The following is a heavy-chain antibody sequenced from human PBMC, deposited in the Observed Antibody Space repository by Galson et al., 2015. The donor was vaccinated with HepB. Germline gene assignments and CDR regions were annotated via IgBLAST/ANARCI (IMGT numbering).Heavy chain of an antibody. J-gene: IGHJ4*02. V-gene: IGHV1-69*01. D-gene: IGHD4-17*01. Sequence: SCKASGGTFSSYAISWVRQAPGQGLEWMGGIIPIFGTANYAQKFQGRVTITADESTSTAYMELSSLRSEDTAVYYCAREIDYGDYGGPHAFDYWGQGTLVTVSS. CDR3: AREIDYGDYGGPHAFDY. CDR2: IIPIFGTA. CDR1: GGTFSSYA.